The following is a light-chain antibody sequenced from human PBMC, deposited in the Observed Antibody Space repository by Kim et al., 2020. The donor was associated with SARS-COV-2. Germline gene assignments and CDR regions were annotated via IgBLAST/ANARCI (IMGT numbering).Light chain of an antibody. J-gene: IGLJ1*01. CDR3: GAWDSSLATYV. CDR1: SSNIVKNY. Sequence: GQKVTISCSGSSSNIVKNYVSWYLKLPGTAPKLLIYDNGQRPSRISDRFSGSRSGTSATLGIAGLQIGDEADYYCGAWDSSLATYVFGTGTKVTVL. CDR2: DNG. V-gene: IGLV1-51*01.